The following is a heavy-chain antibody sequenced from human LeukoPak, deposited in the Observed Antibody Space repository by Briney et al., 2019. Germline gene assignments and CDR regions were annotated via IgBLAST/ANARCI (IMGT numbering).Heavy chain of an antibody. CDR3: ARDPINSNYDYYYYMDV. D-gene: IGHD4-11*01. V-gene: IGHV1-2*02. CDR1: GYTFTGYY. Sequence: ASVKVSCKASGYTFTGYYMHWVRQAPGQGLEWMGWINPNSGGTNYAQKFQGRVTMTRDTSISTAYMELSRLRSDDTAVYYCARDPINSNYDYYYYMDVWGKGTTVTVSS. CDR2: INPNSGGT. J-gene: IGHJ6*03.